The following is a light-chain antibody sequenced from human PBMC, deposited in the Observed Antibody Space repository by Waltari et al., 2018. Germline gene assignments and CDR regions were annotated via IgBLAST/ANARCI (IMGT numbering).Light chain of an antibody. J-gene: IGKJ4*01. Sequence: SASVGDRVTITCRASQSISNYLNWYQQKPGKAPKVVISAASSLQSGVPSRFSGSGSGTAFTLTISSLQPEDFATYYCQQCYSTPLTFGGGTKVE. CDR1: QSISNY. CDR2: AAS. CDR3: QQCYSTPLT. V-gene: IGKV1-39*01.